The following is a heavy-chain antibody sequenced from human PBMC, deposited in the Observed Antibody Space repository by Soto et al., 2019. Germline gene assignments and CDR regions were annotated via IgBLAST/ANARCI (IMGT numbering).Heavy chain of an antibody. D-gene: IGHD3-10*01. V-gene: IGHV1-69*08. CDR2: IVPILDIP. CDR3: ARDDYYGSGSFDY. J-gene: IGHJ4*02. CDR1: GGTFRSYT. Sequence: QVQLVQSGAEVKKPGSSVKVSCKASGGTFRSYTLSWVRQAPGQGLEWMGRIVPILDIPNYAQKCQGRVTITADKSTNTVYMALRSLRSEETAVYYCARDDYYGSGSFDYWGQGTLVTVSS.